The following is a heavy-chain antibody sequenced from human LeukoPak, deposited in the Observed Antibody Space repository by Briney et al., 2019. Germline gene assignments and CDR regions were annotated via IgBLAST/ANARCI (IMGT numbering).Heavy chain of an antibody. CDR1: GLTFSSYW. J-gene: IGHJ4*02. CDR3: VKAIVAAGYDY. CDR2: INSDGSVT. V-gene: IGHV3-74*01. Sequence: PGGSLRLSCAASGLTFSSYWMHWVRQAPGKGLVWVSRINSDGSVTFYADSVKGRFTISRDNAKNTLYLQMNSLRAEDTAVYYCVKAIVAAGYDYWGQGTLVTVSS. D-gene: IGHD6-13*01.